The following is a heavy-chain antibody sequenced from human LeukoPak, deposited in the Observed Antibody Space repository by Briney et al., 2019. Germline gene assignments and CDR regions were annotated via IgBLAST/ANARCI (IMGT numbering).Heavy chain of an antibody. D-gene: IGHD2-2*01. CDR1: GGSISSYY. J-gene: IGHJ4*02. CDR3: ARGPYCSSTSCSYYFDY. V-gene: IGHV4-59*01. Sequence: SETLSLTCTVSGGSISSYYWSWIRQPPGKGLEWIGYIYYSGSTNYNPSLKSRVTISVGTSKNQFSLKLSSVTAADTAVYYCARGPYCSSTSCSYYFDYWGQGTLVTVSS. CDR2: IYYSGST.